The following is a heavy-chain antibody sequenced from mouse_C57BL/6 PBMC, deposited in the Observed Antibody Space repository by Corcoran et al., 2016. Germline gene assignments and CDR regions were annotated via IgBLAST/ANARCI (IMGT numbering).Heavy chain of an antibody. CDR3: ARRGHYGSSPWYFDV. J-gene: IGHJ1*03. V-gene: IGHV1-81*01. Sequence: QVQLQQSGAELARPGASVKLSCKASGYTFTSYGISWVKQRTGQGLEWIGEIYPRSGNTYYNEKFKGKATLTADKSSSTAYMELRSLTSEDSAVYFCARRGHYGSSPWYFDVWGTGTTVTVSS. CDR1: GYTFTSYG. D-gene: IGHD1-1*01. CDR2: IYPRSGNT.